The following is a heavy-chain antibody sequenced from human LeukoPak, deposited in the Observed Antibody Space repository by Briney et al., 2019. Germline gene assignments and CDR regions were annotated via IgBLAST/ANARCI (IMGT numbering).Heavy chain of an antibody. CDR1: GGSFSGYY. J-gene: IGHJ5*02. Sequence: SETLSLTCAVYGGSFSGYYWSWIRQPPGKGLEWIGEINHSGSTYYKSSLKSRVTISVDTSKNQFSLNLTSLTAADTAVYYCARHVGSENWFDPWGQGTLVTVSS. CDR2: INHSGST. D-gene: IGHD2-15*01. V-gene: IGHV4-34*01. CDR3: ARHVGSENWFDP.